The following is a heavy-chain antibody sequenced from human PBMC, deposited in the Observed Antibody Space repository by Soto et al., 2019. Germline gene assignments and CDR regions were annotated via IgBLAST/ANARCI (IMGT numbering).Heavy chain of an antibody. CDR3: ARAPHGGNPKRMDV. D-gene: IGHD2-15*01. CDR2: IYYSGST. CDR1: GGSISSGGYY. Sequence: SSETLSLTCTVSGGSISSGGYYWSWIRQHPGKGLEWIGCIYYSGSTYYNPSLKSRVTISVDTSKNQFSLKLSSVTAADTAVYYCARAPHGGNPKRMDVWGQGTTVTVSS. V-gene: IGHV4-31*03. J-gene: IGHJ6*02.